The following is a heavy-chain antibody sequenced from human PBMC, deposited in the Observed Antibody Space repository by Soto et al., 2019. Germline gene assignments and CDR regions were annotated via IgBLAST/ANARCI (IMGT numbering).Heavy chain of an antibody. Sequence: SVKVSCKASGGTFSSYTISWVRQAPGQGLEWMGRIIPILGIANYAQKFQGRVTITADKSTSTAYMELSSLRSEDTAVYYCARDGDDYGDSDYWGQGTLVTVSS. J-gene: IGHJ4*02. V-gene: IGHV1-69*04. CDR2: IIPILGIA. CDR1: GGTFSSYT. CDR3: ARDGDDYGDSDY. D-gene: IGHD4-17*01.